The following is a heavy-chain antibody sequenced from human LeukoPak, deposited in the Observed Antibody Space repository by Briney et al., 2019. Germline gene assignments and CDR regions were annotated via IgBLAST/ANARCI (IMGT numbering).Heavy chain of an antibody. CDR1: GGSISSYY. V-gene: IGHV4-34*01. J-gene: IGHJ5*02. CDR3: ARHKTVITMLGVHRWFDP. CDR2: INRSGRA. D-gene: IGHD3-3*01. Sequence: KPSETLSLTCTVSGGSISSYYWSWIRQPPGKGLEWIGDINRSGRAVYNTSLKSRVIISVDTSKNQFSLKVNSVTAADTAVYYCARHKTVITMLGVHRWFDPWGQGTLVAVSS.